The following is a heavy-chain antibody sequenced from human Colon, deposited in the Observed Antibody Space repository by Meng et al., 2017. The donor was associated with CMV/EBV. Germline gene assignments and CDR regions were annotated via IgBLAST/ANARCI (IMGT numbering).Heavy chain of an antibody. J-gene: IGHJ5*02. CDR1: GFTFSSYW. Sequence: GESLKISCAASGFTFSSYWMHWVRQAPGKGLEWVAFIRYDGSNKYYADSVKGRFTISRDNSKNTLYLQMNSLRAEDTAVYYCAKDRPYFYYGSGSYLGGNWFDPWGQGTLVTVSS. CDR2: IRYDGSNK. V-gene: IGHV3-30*02. CDR3: AKDRPYFYYGSGSYLGGNWFDP. D-gene: IGHD3-10*01.